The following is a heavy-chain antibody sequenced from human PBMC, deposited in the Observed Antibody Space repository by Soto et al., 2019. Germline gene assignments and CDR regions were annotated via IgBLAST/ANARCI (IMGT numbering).Heavy chain of an antibody. J-gene: IGHJ4*02. CDR2: INHSGST. Sequence: SETLSLTCAVYGGSFSGYYWSWIRQPPGKGLEWIGEINHSGSTNYNPSLKSRVTISVDTSKNQFSLKLSSVTAADTAVYYCAGERQSSSGWSYWGQGTLVTVSS. V-gene: IGHV4-34*01. CDR3: AGERQSSSGWSY. CDR1: GGSFSGYY. D-gene: IGHD6-19*01.